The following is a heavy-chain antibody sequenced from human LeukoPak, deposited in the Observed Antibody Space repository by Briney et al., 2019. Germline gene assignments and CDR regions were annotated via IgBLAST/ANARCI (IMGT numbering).Heavy chain of an antibody. Sequence: GSLRLSCAASGVTFSTYGVSWVRQAPGKGLEWVSVISASGGDAAYADSVRGRFTISRDNSKNTLYLHMDSLRVEDTAVYYCAKDWRVNNTPNDFWGQGTLVTVSS. CDR2: ISASGGDA. V-gene: IGHV3-23*01. CDR3: AKDWRVNNTPNDF. D-gene: IGHD3-22*01. J-gene: IGHJ4*02. CDR1: GVTFSTYG.